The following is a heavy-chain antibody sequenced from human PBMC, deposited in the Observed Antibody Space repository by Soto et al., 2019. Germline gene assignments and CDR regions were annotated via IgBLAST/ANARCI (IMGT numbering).Heavy chain of an antibody. V-gene: IGHV4-34*01. Sequence: QVQLQQWGAGLLKPSETLSLTCAVYGGSFSGYYWSWIRQPPGKGLEWIGEINHSGSTNYNPSLKSRVTISVDTSKNQFSLRLSSVTAADTAVYYCARGLKYCSGGSCYGNSYYYYMDVWGNGTTVTVSS. J-gene: IGHJ6*03. D-gene: IGHD2-15*01. CDR2: INHSGST. CDR3: ARGLKYCSGGSCYGNSYYYYMDV. CDR1: GGSFSGYY.